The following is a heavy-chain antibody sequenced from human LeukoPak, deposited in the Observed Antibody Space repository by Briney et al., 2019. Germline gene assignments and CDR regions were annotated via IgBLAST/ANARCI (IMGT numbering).Heavy chain of an antibody. CDR2: IQHSGST. D-gene: IGHD3-22*01. CDR3: AGERRRGYYDSSGYYYS. J-gene: IGHJ4*02. V-gene: IGHV4-34*01. CDR1: GGSFSGYY. Sequence: SEALPLSFAVYGGSFSGYYWSWIRQPPGKGLELIGEIQHSGSTNYKPSLKSRVTISVDTSKNQFSLKLSSVTAEDTAVYYCAGERRRGYYDSSGYYYSWGQGTLVTVSS.